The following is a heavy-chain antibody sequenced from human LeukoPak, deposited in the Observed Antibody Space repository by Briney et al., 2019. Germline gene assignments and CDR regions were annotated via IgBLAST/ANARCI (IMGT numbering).Heavy chain of an antibody. J-gene: IGHJ4*02. CDR3: ARKDGDY. CDR2: IYSSGST. V-gene: IGHV4-4*07. CDR1: GASISAFH. Sequence: SETLSLSCTVSGASISAFHWTWFRQPAGKGLEWIGLIYSSGSTLFNPSLKSRVAMSVDLTKNQLSLKLTSVTAADTAMYYCARKDGDYWGRGTLVTVSS.